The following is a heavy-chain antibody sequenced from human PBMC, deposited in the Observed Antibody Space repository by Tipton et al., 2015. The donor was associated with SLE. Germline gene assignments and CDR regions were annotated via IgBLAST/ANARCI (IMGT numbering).Heavy chain of an antibody. V-gene: IGHV4-39*07. CDR1: GGSISSSNYY. D-gene: IGHD2-2*01. J-gene: IGHJ4*02. Sequence: TLSLTCTVSGGSISSSNYYWGWIRQPPGKGLEWIGSIYYSGSTYYNPSLKSRVTISVDTSKNQFSLKLSSVTAADTAVYYCARGGIVVVPAAIPPTNWGQGTLVTVSS. CDR3: ARGGIVVVPAAIPPTN. CDR2: IYYSGST.